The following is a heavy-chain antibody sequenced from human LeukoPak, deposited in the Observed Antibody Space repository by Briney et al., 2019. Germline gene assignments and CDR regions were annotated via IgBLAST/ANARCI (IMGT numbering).Heavy chain of an antibody. D-gene: IGHD6-19*01. J-gene: IGHJ4*02. CDR3: ARDSSDGAENDY. Sequence: ASVKVSCKASGYTFTGYYMHWVRQAPGQGLEWMGWINPNSGGTNYAQKFQGRVTMTRDTSISTAYMELSRLRSDDTAVYYCARDSSDGAENDYWGQGTLVTVSS. CDR2: INPNSGGT. V-gene: IGHV1-2*02. CDR1: GYTFTGYY.